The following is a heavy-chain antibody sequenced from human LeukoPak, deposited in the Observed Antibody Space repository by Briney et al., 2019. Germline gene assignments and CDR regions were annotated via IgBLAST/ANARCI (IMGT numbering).Heavy chain of an antibody. CDR1: GGTFSSYA. Sequence: SVKVSCKASGGTFSSYAISWVRQAPGQGLEWMGGIIPIFGTANYAQKFQGRVTITADESTSTAYMELSSLRSEDTAVYYCARCGFNSGSPLDYWGQGTLVTVSS. J-gene: IGHJ4*02. CDR2: IIPIFGTA. D-gene: IGHD3-10*01. CDR3: ARCGFNSGSPLDY. V-gene: IGHV1-69*13.